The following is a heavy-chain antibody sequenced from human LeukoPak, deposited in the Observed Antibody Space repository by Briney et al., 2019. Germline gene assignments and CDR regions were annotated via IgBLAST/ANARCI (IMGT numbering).Heavy chain of an antibody. Sequence: GGSLRLSCAASGFTFSSYGMHWVRQAPGKGLEWVALISYDGSNKYYADPVKGRFAISRDNSKNTLHLQMNSLRAEDTAVYYCAKDITLRLGDPSFPSSDYWGPGTLVTASS. CDR1: GFTFSSYG. D-gene: IGHD3-16*01. CDR2: ISYDGSNK. CDR3: AKDITLRLGDPSFPSSDY. V-gene: IGHV3-30*18. J-gene: IGHJ4*02.